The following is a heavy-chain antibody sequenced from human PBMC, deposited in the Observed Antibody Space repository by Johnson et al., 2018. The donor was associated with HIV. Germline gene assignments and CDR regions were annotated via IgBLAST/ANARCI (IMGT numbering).Heavy chain of an antibody. D-gene: IGHD3-16*01. CDR3: ARVSYDGILKTVGAFDI. CDR1: GLTVSSSY. Sequence: VQLVESGGDLVKPGGSLRLSCAASGLTVSSSYMSWVRQAPGKGLEWVSVIYSGGGTYYVDSVKGRFTISRDNSENTLYVQMNNLRAEDTAVYYCARVSYDGILKTVGAFDIWGQGTVVTVSS. V-gene: IGHV3-53*01. CDR2: IYSGGGT. J-gene: IGHJ3*02.